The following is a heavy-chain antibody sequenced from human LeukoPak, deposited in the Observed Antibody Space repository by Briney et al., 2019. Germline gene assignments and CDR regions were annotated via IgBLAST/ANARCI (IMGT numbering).Heavy chain of an antibody. Sequence: PGGSLRLSCAASGFTFSDFSMTWVRQAPGKGLEWVSSISSRSTYIDYADSVQGRFTISRDNAKNSLYLQMSSLRAEDTAVYYCARDLVVVVDATVDYWGQGTLVTVSS. J-gene: IGHJ4*02. CDR2: ISSRSTYI. CDR3: ARDLVVVVDATVDY. CDR1: GFTFSDFS. V-gene: IGHV3-21*01. D-gene: IGHD2-15*01.